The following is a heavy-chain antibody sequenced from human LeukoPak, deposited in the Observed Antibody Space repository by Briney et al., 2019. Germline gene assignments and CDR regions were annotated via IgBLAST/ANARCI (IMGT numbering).Heavy chain of an antibody. J-gene: IGHJ5*02. CDR1: GDSISSYY. CDR2: IYYSGST. Sequence: SETLSLTCTVSGDSISSYYWSWIRQPPGKGLEWIGYIYYSGSTNYNPSLKSRVTISVDTSKNQFSLKLSSVTAADTAVYYCARGRESGTDRWFDPWGQGTPVTVSS. D-gene: IGHD1-1*01. CDR3: ARGRESGTDRWFDP. V-gene: IGHV4-59*01.